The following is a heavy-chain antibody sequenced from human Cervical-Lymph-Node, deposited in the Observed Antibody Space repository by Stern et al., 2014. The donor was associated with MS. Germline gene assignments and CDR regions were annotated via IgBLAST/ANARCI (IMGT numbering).Heavy chain of an antibody. CDR2: IYPGDSDT. CDR3: ARDYGDYAFDY. Sequence: EVQLEESGAEVKKPGESLKISCKGSGYSFTANWIAWVRQMPGKGLEWMGIIYPGDSDTRYSPSFQGQVTISANKSISTAYLQWSSLKASDTAMYYCARDYGDYAFDYWGQGTLVTVSS. J-gene: IGHJ4*02. D-gene: IGHD4-17*01. V-gene: IGHV5-51*01. CDR1: GYSFTANW.